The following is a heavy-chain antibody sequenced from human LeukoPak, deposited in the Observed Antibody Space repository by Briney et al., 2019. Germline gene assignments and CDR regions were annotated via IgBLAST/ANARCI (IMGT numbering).Heavy chain of an antibody. J-gene: IGHJ6*02. V-gene: IGHV7-4-1*04. CDR3: ARDGTVPDFWRGSQSGMDV. D-gene: IGHD3-3*01. CDR1: EDGFNTDG. Sequence: ASVKVSCKASEDGFNTDGINWVRQAPGQGLEWMGWININTGNPTYAQDFTGRFVFSLDTSVNVAYLQIGSLKAEDTAVYYCARDGTVPDFWRGSQSGMDVWGQGTTVTVSS. CDR2: ININTGNP.